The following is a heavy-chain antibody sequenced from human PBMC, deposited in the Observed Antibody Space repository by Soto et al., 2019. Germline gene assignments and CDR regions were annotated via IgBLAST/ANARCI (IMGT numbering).Heavy chain of an antibody. CDR3: ATESGSNYGYFYY. CDR1: GGSVSSGYNY. Sequence: SETLSLTCTVSGGSVSSGYNYWSWIRQSPGKGLEWIGYISGSGSTGYNPSLKNRLTMSVDRSKNQFTLRLTSVTAADTAVYFCATESGSNYGYFYYWGQGTQVTVSS. J-gene: IGHJ4*02. CDR2: ISGSGST. V-gene: IGHV4-30-4*01. D-gene: IGHD5-18*01.